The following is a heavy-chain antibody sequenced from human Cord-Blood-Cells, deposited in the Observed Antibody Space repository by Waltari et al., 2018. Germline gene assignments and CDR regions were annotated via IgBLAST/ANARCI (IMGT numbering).Heavy chain of an antibody. Sequence: QVQLQESGPGLVKPSETLSLTCTVSGGSISSYYWSWIRQPPGKGLEWIGYIYYSGSTNHNPSLKSRVTISVDTSKNQFSLKLSSVTAADTAVYYCAGWFRELFDYWGQGTLVTVSS. CDR2: IYYSGST. CDR1: GGSISSYY. CDR3: AGWFRELFDY. J-gene: IGHJ4*02. D-gene: IGHD3-10*01. V-gene: IGHV4-59*08.